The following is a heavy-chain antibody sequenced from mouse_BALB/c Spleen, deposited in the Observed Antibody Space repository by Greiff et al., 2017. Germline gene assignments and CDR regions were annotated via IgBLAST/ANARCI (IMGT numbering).Heavy chain of an antibody. D-gene: IGHD1-1*02. J-gene: IGHJ2*01. CDR2: ISTYYGDA. CDR1: GYTFTDYA. CDR3: ARSGGYGQDYFDY. V-gene: IGHV1S137*01. Sequence: VKLMESGAELVRPGVSVKISCKGSGYTFTDYAMHWVKQSHAKSLEWIGVISTYYGDASYNQKFKGKATMTVDKSSSTAYMELARLTSEDSAIYYCARSGGYGQDYFDYWGQGTTLTVSS.